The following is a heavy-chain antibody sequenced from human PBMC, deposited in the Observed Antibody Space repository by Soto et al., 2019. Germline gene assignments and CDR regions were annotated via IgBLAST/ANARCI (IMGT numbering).Heavy chain of an antibody. CDR1: GGSISSGSYS. J-gene: IGHJ6*02. CDR2: IYHSGTT. Sequence: PSETLSLTCAVSGGSISSGSYSWSWIRQPPGKGLKWIGYIYHSGTTYYNPSLKSRVTMSLDKSRNQFSLTLSSVTAADTAVYFCVRANESGEFFGMSVWGPGTKVTVYS. D-gene: IGHD1-1*01. V-gene: IGHV4-30-2*01. CDR3: VRANESGEFFGMSV.